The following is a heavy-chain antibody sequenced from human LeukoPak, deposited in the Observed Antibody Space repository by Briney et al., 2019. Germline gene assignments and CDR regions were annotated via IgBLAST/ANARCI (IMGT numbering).Heavy chain of an antibody. V-gene: IGHV1-18*01. Sequence: ASVKDSCKASGYTFTSYGISWVRQAPGQGLEWMGWISAYNGNTNYAQKLQGRVTMTTDTSTSTAYMELRSLRTDDTAVYYCAREQWLATKDDYWGQGTLVTVSS. CDR1: GYTFTSYG. CDR3: AREQWLATKDDY. J-gene: IGHJ4*02. D-gene: IGHD6-19*01. CDR2: ISAYNGNT.